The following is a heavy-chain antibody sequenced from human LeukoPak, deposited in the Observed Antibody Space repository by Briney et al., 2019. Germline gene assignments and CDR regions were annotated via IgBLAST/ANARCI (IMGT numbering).Heavy chain of an antibody. CDR2: IYTSGST. Sequence: SQTLSLTCTVSGGSISSGSYYWSWIRQPAGKGLEWIGHIYTSGSTNYNPSLKSRVTISVDTSKNQFSLKLSSVTAADTAVYYCARGDYDILTGYYGFDYWGQGTLVTVSS. J-gene: IGHJ4*02. D-gene: IGHD3-9*01. CDR3: ARGDYDILTGYYGFDY. CDR1: GGSISSGSYY. V-gene: IGHV4-61*09.